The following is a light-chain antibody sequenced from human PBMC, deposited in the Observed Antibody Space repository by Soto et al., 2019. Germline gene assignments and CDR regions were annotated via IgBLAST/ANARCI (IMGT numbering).Light chain of an antibody. J-gene: IGKJ4*01. Sequence: EIVMTQSPATLSVSPGETVTLSCRASQSISSHLVWYQHKPGQPPRLLIYDASNRATGIPARFSGSGSGTDFTLTISSLEPEDFAVYYCQQRSNWPLTFGGGTKVEIK. CDR1: QSISSH. CDR2: DAS. V-gene: IGKV3-11*01. CDR3: QQRSNWPLT.